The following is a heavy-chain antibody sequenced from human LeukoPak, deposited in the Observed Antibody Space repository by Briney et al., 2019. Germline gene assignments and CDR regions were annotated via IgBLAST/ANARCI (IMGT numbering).Heavy chain of an antibody. CDR1: GYTFTRNW. Sequence: ASVKVSCKTSGYTFTRNWMHWVRQAPGQGLEWMGGIIPLYGTAEYGQKFQGRVTISRDTITMSNLRSEDTAVYYCARKDRSWFDPWGQGTLVTVSS. J-gene: IGHJ5*02. CDR3: ARKDRSWFDP. CDR2: IIPLYGTA. V-gene: IGHV1-46*01.